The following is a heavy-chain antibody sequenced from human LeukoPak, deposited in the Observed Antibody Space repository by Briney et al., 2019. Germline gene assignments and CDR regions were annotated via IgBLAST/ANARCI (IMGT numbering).Heavy chain of an antibody. CDR3: AREPSYSSSWYTTCDH. CDR1: GFTFDDYG. D-gene: IGHD6-13*01. Sequence: GGSLRLSCAASGFTFDDYGMSWVRQAPGKGLEWVSGINWNGGSTGCADSVKGRFTISRDNAKKSLYLQMNSLRAEDTAVYYCAREPSYSSSWYTTCDHWGQGILVTVSS. V-gene: IGHV3-20*04. CDR2: INWNGGST. J-gene: IGHJ5*02.